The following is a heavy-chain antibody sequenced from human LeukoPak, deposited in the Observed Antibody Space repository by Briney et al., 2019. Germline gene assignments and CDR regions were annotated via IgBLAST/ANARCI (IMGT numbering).Heavy chain of an antibody. Sequence: GGSLRLSCAASGFTSSSYAMHWVRQAPGKGLEWVAVISYDGSNKYYADSVKGRFTISRDNSKNTLYLQMNSLRAEDTAVYYCARVPSYYYGSGSYSAFDYWGQGTLVTVSS. V-gene: IGHV3-30-3*01. J-gene: IGHJ4*02. CDR3: ARVPSYYYGSGSYSAFDY. D-gene: IGHD3-10*01. CDR2: ISYDGSNK. CDR1: GFTSSSYA.